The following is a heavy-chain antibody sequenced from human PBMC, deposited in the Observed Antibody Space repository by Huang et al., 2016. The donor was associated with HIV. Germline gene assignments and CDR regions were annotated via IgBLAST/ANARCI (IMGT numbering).Heavy chain of an antibody. Sequence: QVHLQQWGAGLLKSAETLSLTCAVYGGSLSGYYWSWLRQTPGKGLEWIGEINHLGSLNYSPSLKSRVSISMDGSKKQFSLKLRSISDADTAVYFCARDATKNPRGWFDPWGQGTLVTVSS. D-gene: IGHD3-10*01. V-gene: IGHV4-34*02. J-gene: IGHJ5*02. CDR3: ARDATKNPRGWFDP. CDR1: GGSLSGYY. CDR2: INHLGSL.